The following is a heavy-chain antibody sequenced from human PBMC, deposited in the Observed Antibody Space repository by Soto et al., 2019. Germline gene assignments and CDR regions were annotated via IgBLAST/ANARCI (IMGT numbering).Heavy chain of an antibody. V-gene: IGHV4-39*01. CDR2: IYYSGST. CDR3: ARHTPAISISDH. Sequence: PSETLSLTCTVSGGYISSSSYYWGWIHQPPGKGLEWIGSIYYSGSTYYNPSLKSRVTISVDTSKNQFSLKLSSVTAADTAVYYCARHTPAISISDHWGQGTLVTVSS. CDR1: GGYISSSSYY. D-gene: IGHD2-15*01. J-gene: IGHJ4*02.